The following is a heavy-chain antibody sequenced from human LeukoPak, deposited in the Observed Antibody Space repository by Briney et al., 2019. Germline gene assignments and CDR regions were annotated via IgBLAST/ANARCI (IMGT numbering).Heavy chain of an antibody. V-gene: IGHV1-18*01. CDR1: GYTFTSYG. D-gene: IGHD3-10*01. Sequence: ASVKVSCKASGYTFTSYGISWVRQAPGQGLEWMGWISAYNGNTNYAQKLQGRVTMTTDTSTSTAYMELRSLRSDDTAVYYCARPMGWFGEFIHPIDYWGQGILVTVSS. CDR3: ARPMGWFGEFIHPIDY. CDR2: ISAYNGNT. J-gene: IGHJ4*02.